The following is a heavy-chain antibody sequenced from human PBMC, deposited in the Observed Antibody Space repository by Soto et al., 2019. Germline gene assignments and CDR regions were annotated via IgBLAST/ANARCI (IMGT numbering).Heavy chain of an antibody. CDR2: INVGNGNT. J-gene: IGHJ4*02. Sequence: GSVKVSCRVSGYTLTDYAIHWVRQAPGQGREWMGWINVGNGNTGDSRKFQGRVTNARDMPAITAYIEVTSRTSEHTAISSCAREGAHYTPLDHWGQGTLVTVSS. V-gene: IGHV1-3*01. D-gene: IGHD2-15*01. CDR3: AREGAHYTPLDH. CDR1: GYTLTDYA.